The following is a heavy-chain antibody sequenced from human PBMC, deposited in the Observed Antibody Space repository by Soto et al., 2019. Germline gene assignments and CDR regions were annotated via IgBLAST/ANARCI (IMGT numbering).Heavy chain of an antibody. D-gene: IGHD1-26*01. CDR1: GFTFSSHA. CDR2: ISSDGSNK. Sequence: QVQLVESGGGVVQPGRSLRLSCAVSGFTFSSHAMHWVRQAPGKGLEWVTLISSDGSNKYYADSVKGRFTTSRDNSKNTRYLQMNSLRVEDTAVYYCARDDEGGSDCDLGYWGQEALVTVSS. J-gene: IGHJ4*02. V-gene: IGHV3-30-3*01. CDR3: ARDDEGGSDCDLGY.